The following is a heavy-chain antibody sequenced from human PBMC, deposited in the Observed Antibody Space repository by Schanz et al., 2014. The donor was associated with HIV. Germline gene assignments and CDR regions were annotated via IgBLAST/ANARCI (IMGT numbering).Heavy chain of an antibody. D-gene: IGHD2-21*02. J-gene: IGHJ4*02. CDR3: ARDAGWTYCGGDCPPGQ. V-gene: IGHV3-33*01. CDR1: GFVFNSFG. Sequence: VELVESGGGVVQPGRSLRLSCVASGFVFNSFGMHWVRQAPGKGLGWVAVISYNGDNKKYGDSVRGRFTISRDNSKNTLYLHMASLRADDTAVYYCARDAGWTYCGGDCPPGQWGQGTLVTVSS. CDR2: ISYNGDNK.